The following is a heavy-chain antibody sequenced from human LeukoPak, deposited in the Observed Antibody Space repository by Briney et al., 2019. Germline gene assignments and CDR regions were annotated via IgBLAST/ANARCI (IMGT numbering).Heavy chain of an antibody. V-gene: IGHV3-7*04. CDR3: ARSPYSGSYGPFDY. CDR2: MKHDGTEK. D-gene: IGHD1-26*01. CDR1: GFTLSNYW. Sequence: PGGSLRLSCAASGFTLSNYWMSWVRQAPGKGLEWVANMKHDGTEKSYVDSVKGRFTISRDDAKNSLYLQMNSLGAEDTARYYCARSPYSGSYGPFDYWGQGTLVTVSS. J-gene: IGHJ4*02.